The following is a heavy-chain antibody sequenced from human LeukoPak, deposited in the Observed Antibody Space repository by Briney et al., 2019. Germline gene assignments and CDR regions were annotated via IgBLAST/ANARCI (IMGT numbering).Heavy chain of an antibody. CDR3: ARQNLLDAFDI. CDR1: GGSFSGYY. Sequence: SETLSLTCAVYGGSFSGYYWSWIRQPPGKGLEWIGEINHSGSTNYNPSLKSRVTISVDTSKNQFSLKLSSVTAADTAVYYCARQNLLDAFDIWGQGTMVTVSS. J-gene: IGHJ3*02. D-gene: IGHD1-26*01. CDR2: INHSGST. V-gene: IGHV4-34*01.